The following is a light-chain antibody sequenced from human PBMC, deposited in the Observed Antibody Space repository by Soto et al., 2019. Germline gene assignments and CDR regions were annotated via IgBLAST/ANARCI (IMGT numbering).Light chain of an antibody. CDR1: SSDVGSYDR. V-gene: IGLV2-18*02. CDR3: CSWKSSSIYV. Sequence: QSVLTQPPSVSGSPGQSVAISCTGTSSDVGSYDRVSWYQQPPGTAPKLIISEVSNRPSGVPDRFSGSKSGNTASLTISGLKAKDVVDYYCCSWKSSSIYVFVTGTKVTV. CDR2: EVS. J-gene: IGLJ1*01.